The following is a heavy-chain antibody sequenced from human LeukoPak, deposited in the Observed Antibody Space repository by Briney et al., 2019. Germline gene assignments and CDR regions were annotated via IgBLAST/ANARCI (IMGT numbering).Heavy chain of an antibody. CDR2: FDPEDGET. V-gene: IGHV1-24*01. CDR3: ARDRGYYSNPRDYYYYMDV. J-gene: IGHJ6*03. Sequence: ASVKVSCKVSGYTLTELSMHWVRQAPGKGLEWMGGFDPEDGETIYAQKFQGRVTMTRDTSTSTVYMELSSLRSEDTAVYYCARDRGYYSNPRDYYYYMDVWGKGTTVTVSS. CDR1: GYTLTELS. D-gene: IGHD4-11*01.